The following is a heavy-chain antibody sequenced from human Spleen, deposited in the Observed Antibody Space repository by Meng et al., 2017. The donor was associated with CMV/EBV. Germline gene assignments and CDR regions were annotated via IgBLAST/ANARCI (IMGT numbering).Heavy chain of an antibody. CDR1: TFTFSSYT. D-gene: IGHD3-10*01. V-gene: IGHV3-23*01. Sequence: GESLKISCTASTFTFSSYTMTWVRQAPGKGLEWVSAITGSGGSTYYADSLKGRFTISRENSKNTLYLQMTSLRAEDTALYYCAKDDTYGSGSPDAFDIWGQGTMVTVSS. CDR2: ITGSGGST. J-gene: IGHJ3*02. CDR3: AKDDTYGSGSPDAFDI.